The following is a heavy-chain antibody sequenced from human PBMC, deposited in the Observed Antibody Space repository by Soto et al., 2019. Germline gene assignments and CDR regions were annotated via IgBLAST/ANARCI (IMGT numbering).Heavy chain of an antibody. CDR1: GGSFSGYY. Sequence: HVQLQQWGAGLLKPSETLSLTCAVYGGSFSGYYWSWIRQPPGKGLEWIGEINHSGSTNYNPSLKSRVTMSVDTSKNQFSLKVSSVTAADTAVYYCASAPYISGSYYRLDYLGQGTLVTVSS. CDR2: INHSGST. J-gene: IGHJ4*02. D-gene: IGHD1-26*01. CDR3: ASAPYISGSYYRLDY. V-gene: IGHV4-34*01.